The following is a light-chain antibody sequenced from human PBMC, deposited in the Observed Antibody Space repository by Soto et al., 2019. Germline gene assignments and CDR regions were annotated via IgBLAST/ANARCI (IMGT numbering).Light chain of an antibody. CDR3: SSYTSSTPLGYV. CDR2: EVS. J-gene: IGLJ1*01. V-gene: IGLV2-14*01. Sequence: QSALTQPASVSGSPGQSITISCTGTSSDAGGYNFVSWYQQHPGKAPKLMIYEVSNRPSGVSNRFSGSKSGNTASLTISGLQAEDEADYYCSSYTSSTPLGYVFGTGTKLTVL. CDR1: SSDAGGYNF.